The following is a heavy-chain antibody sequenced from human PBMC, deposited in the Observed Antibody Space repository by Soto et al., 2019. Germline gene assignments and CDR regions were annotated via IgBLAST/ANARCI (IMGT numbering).Heavy chain of an antibody. CDR3: ARGQAGSIAARDYYYYMDV. CDR2: IYYSGST. CDR1: GGSISSYY. D-gene: IGHD6-6*01. V-gene: IGHV4-59*01. Sequence: SETLSLTCSVSGGSISSYYWSWIRQPPGKGLEWIGYIYYSGSTNYNPSLKSRVTISVDTSKNQFSLKLSSVTAADTAVYYCARGQAGSIAARDYYYYMDVWGKGTTVTVSS. J-gene: IGHJ6*03.